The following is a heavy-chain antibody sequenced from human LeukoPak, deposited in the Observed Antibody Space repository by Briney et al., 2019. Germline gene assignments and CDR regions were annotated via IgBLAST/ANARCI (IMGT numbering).Heavy chain of an antibody. Sequence: GASVKVSCKASGYTFTGYYMHWVRQAPGQGLEWMGWINPNSGGTNYAQKFQGRVTMTRDTSISTAYMELSRLRSDDTAVYYCARSPYGGKGADAFDIWGQGTMVTVSS. CDR3: ARSPYGGKGADAFDI. D-gene: IGHD4-23*01. CDR1: GYTFTGYY. CDR2: INPNSGGT. V-gene: IGHV1-2*02. J-gene: IGHJ3*02.